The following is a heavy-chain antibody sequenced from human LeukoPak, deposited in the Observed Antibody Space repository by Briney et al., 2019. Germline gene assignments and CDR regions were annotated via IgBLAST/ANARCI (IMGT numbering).Heavy chain of an antibody. J-gene: IGHJ6*04. CDR1: GYSISSGYY. D-gene: IGHD2-2*01. CDR2: IYHSGST. Sequence: SETLSLTCAVSGYSISSGYYWGWSRQPPGKGLGWIGSIYHSGSTYYNPSLKSRVTISVDTSKNQFSLKLSSVTAADTAVYYCARDGIVVVPAAHYYYGMDVWGKGTTVTVSS. V-gene: IGHV4-38-2*02. CDR3: ARDGIVVVPAAHYYYGMDV.